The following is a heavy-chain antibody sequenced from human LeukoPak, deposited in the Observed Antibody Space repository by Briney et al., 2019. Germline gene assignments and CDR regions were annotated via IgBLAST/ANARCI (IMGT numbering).Heavy chain of an antibody. CDR3: ASTSYGDTDCYYYGMDV. D-gene: IGHD3-10*01. CDR2: IYTSGST. CDR1: GGSISSDY. Sequence: SETLSLTCTVSGGSISSDYWSWIRQPPGKGLEWIGRIYTSGSTNYNPSLKSRVTMSVDTSKNQFSLKLSSVTAADTAVYYCASTSYGDTDCYYYGMDVWGQGTTVTVSS. V-gene: IGHV4-4*07. J-gene: IGHJ6*02.